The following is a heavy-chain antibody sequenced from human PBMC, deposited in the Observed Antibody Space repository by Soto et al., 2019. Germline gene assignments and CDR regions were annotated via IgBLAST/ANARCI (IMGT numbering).Heavy chain of an antibody. D-gene: IGHD3-16*01. CDR2: ISDDSSRT. CDR1: GFTFNTFE. V-gene: IGHV3-23*01. J-gene: IGHJ5*01. Sequence: EVPLLESGGGLVQPGGSLRLSCAASGFTFNTFEMSWVRQAPGRGLEWVSFISDDSSRTYYADAVKGRFTTSRDNSKYTLYLQMNSLTAEDTAVYACVKGGWLDFWGQGTLVTVSS. CDR3: VKGGWLDF.